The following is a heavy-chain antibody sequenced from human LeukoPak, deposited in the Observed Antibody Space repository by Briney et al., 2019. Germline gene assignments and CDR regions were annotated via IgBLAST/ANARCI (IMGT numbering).Heavy chain of an antibody. Sequence: GGSLRLSCAASGFTFSDYGMHWVRQTPGRGLEWVAAIWYDGSNKYYADSVKGRFTISRDDAKNTVDLQMNSLRGEDTAVYYCVRGRGSYGWFDPWGQGTLVTVSS. V-gene: IGHV3-33*01. J-gene: IGHJ5*02. CDR1: GFTFSDYG. CDR3: VRGRGSYGWFDP. D-gene: IGHD3-10*01. CDR2: IWYDGSNK.